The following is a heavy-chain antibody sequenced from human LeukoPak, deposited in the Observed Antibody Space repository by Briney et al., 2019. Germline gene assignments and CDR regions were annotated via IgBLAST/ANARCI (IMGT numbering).Heavy chain of an antibody. Sequence: GGSLRLSCGTSGFIFDDYAMHWVRQAPGKGLEWVSGISWNSGSIGYADSVKGRFTISRDNAKNSLYLQMNSLRAEDMALYYCAKDQGGAFDIWGQGTMVTVSS. J-gene: IGHJ3*02. CDR3: AKDQGGAFDI. D-gene: IGHD3-16*01. CDR1: GFIFDDYA. V-gene: IGHV3-9*03. CDR2: ISWNSGSI.